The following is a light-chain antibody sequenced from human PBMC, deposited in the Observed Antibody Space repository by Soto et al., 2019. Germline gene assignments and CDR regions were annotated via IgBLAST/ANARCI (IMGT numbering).Light chain of an antibody. CDR2: EVS. Sequence: QSPLTQPASVSGSPGQSITISCTGTSSDVGGYNHVSWYQHHPGKAPKLMIYEVSNRPSGVSNRFSGSKSGNTASLTISGLQADDEADYYCNSHTSSNTRVFGTGTKVTVL. J-gene: IGLJ1*01. CDR1: SSDVGGYNH. V-gene: IGLV2-14*01. CDR3: NSHTSSNTRV.